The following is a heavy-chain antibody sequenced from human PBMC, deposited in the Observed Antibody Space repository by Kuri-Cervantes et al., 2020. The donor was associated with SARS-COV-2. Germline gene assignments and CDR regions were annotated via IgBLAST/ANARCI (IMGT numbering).Heavy chain of an antibody. CDR3: VRDYFDASGVGWFDP. J-gene: IGHJ5*02. V-gene: IGHV4-34*01. Sequence: GSLRLSCAVYGGSFSDYYWSWVRQPPGKGLEWIGEINHSGNTNYDPSLKSRVSISIDTSKKQFSLKMTSVTAADTAVYFCVRDYFDASGVGWFDPWGPGTLVTVSS. D-gene: IGHD3-22*01. CDR2: INHSGNT. CDR1: GGSFSDYY.